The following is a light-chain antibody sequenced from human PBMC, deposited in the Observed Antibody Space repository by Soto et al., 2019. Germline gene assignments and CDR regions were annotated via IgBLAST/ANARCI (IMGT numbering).Light chain of an antibody. CDR3: QQRSNWPAIT. J-gene: IGKJ5*01. V-gene: IGKV3D-20*02. CDR1: QSVSSNY. CDR2: GAS. Sequence: ENVLTPFPGTLSLSPGERATLSCRASQSVSSNYLAWYQQKPGQAPRLLIYGASSRAAGIPDRFRGSGSGTDFTLTISRLEPEDFAVYYCQQRSNWPAITFGQGTRLEIK.